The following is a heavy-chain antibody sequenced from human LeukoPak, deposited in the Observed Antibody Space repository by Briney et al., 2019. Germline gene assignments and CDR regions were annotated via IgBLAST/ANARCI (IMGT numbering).Heavy chain of an antibody. D-gene: IGHD3-22*01. J-gene: IGHJ4*02. CDR2: IWYNGSNK. Sequence: GRSLRLSCAASGFTFSSYGMHWVRQAPGKGLEWVAVIWYNGSNKYYADSVKGRFTISRDNSKNTLYLQMNSLRGEDTAVYYCARVRDDSSGYFPPYFYFDYWGQGTLVTVSS. CDR1: GFTFSSYG. V-gene: IGHV3-33*01. CDR3: ARVRDDSSGYFPPYFYFDY.